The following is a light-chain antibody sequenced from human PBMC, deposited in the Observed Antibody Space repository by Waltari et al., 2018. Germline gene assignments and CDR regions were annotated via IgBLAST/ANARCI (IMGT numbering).Light chain of an antibody. V-gene: IGLV2-14*04. J-gene: IGLJ3*02. CDR2: DVS. Sequence: WYQQHPGKAPKLMIYDVSERPSGVSNRFSGSKSCNPAFLTISGLQADDEAAYYCNSDTGNSSCVFCAGTKLTVL. CDR3: NSDTGNSSCV.